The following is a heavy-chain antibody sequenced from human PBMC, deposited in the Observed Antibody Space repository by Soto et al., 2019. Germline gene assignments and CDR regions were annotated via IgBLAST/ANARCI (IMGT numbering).Heavy chain of an antibody. J-gene: IGHJ5*02. CDR2: INHSGST. D-gene: IGHD6-13*01. V-gene: IGHV4-34*01. Sequence: SETLSLTCAVYGGSFSGYYWSWIRQPPGKGLEWIGEINHSGSTNYNPSLKSRVTISVDTSKNQFSLKLSSVTAADTAVYYCARERSQQLGGTTFPNLPFDPWGQGTLVTVSS. CDR1: GGSFSGYY. CDR3: ARERSQQLGGTTFPNLPFDP.